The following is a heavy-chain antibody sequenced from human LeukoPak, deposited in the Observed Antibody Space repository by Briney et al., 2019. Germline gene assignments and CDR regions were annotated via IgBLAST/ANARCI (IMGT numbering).Heavy chain of an antibody. CDR2: NNSDGSST. V-gene: IGHV3-74*01. CDR3: ATTIAAAGRDY. CDR1: GFTFSSYW. D-gene: IGHD6-13*01. J-gene: IGHJ4*02. Sequence: GGSLRLSCAASGFTFSSYWMHCVRQAPGKGLVWVSRNNSDGSSTSYADSVKGRFTISRDNAKNTLYLQMNSLRAEDTAVYYCATTIAAAGRDYWGQGTLVTVSS.